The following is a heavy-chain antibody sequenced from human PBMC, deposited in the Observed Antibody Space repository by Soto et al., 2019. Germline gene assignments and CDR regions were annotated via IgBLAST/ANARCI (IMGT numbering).Heavy chain of an antibody. J-gene: IGHJ6*03. CDR2: IYSGGST. CDR3: ASLNYYGSGSFYYMDV. D-gene: IGHD3-10*01. V-gene: IGHV3-53*04. Sequence: GGSLRLSCAASGFTVSSNYMSWVRQAPGKGLEWVSVIYSGGSTYYADSVKGRFTISRHNSKNTLYLQTNSLRAEDTAVYYCASLNYYGSGSFYYMDVWGKGTTVTVSS. CDR1: GFTVSSNY.